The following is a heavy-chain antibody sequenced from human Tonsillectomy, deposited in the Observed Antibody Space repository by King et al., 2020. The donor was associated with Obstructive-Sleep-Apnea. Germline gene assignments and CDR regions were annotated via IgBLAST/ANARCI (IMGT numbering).Heavy chain of an antibody. CDR1: GFTFSSYA. J-gene: IGHJ5*02. Sequence: VQLVESGGGLVQPGGSLRLSCAASGFTFSSYAMSWVRQAPGKGLEWVSDIIGNGVTTNYADYVKGRFTISRDNSKNTLYLQMDSLRAEDTAVYYCTKEPYYYNSGSRNWFDPWGQGTLVTVSA. D-gene: IGHD3-10*01. V-gene: IGHV3-23*04. CDR3: TKEPYYYNSGSRNWFDP. CDR2: IIGNGVTT.